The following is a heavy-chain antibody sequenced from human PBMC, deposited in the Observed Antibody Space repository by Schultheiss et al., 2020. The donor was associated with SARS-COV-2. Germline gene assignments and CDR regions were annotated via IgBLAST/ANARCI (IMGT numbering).Heavy chain of an antibody. J-gene: IGHJ4*02. CDR1: GFTFNTYT. CDR3: ARDPGLGY. V-gene: IGHV3-21*01. D-gene: IGHD3/OR15-3a*01. CDR2: ISSSSSYI. Sequence: GGSLRLSCAASGFTFNTYTLNWVRQAPGKGLEWVSSISSSSSYIYYADSVKGRFTISRDNAKNSLYLQMNSLRAEDTAVYYCARDPGLGYWGQGTLVTVSS.